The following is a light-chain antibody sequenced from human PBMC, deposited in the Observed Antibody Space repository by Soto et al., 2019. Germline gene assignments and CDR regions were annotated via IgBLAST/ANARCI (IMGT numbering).Light chain of an antibody. CDR3: CSYAGNYIFYV. Sequence: QSALTQPRSVSGSPGQSVTISCTGTSGDVGRYNYVSWYQQHPGKVPKLMIYDVIKRPSGVPDRFSGSKSGNTASLTISGLQAEDEADYYCCSYAGNYIFYVFGTGTKLTVL. CDR2: DVI. V-gene: IGLV2-11*01. CDR1: SGDVGRYNY. J-gene: IGLJ1*01.